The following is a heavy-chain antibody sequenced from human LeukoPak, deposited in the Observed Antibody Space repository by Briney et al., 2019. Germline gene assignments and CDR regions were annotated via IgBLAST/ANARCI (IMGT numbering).Heavy chain of an antibody. J-gene: IGHJ4*02. CDR1: GFIFSPYA. Sequence: PGGSLRLSCSASGFIFSPYAMRWVRQAPGKGLEYVSGISSEGKTTYYADSVKGRFTISRDNSKNTLYLQMSSLRPEDTAVYYCVKDRWVDHWGQGTLVTVSS. D-gene: IGHD6-13*01. CDR3: VKDRWVDH. CDR2: ISSEGKTT. V-gene: IGHV3-64D*06.